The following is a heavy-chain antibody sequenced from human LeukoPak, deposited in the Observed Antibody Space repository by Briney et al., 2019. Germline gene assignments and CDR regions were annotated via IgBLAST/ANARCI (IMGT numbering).Heavy chain of an antibody. CDR2: IRDVGSNK. V-gene: IGHV3-30*02. CDR3: AKRTDYGGNSATRYYYGMDV. J-gene: IGHJ6*02. D-gene: IGHD4-23*01. Sequence: PGGALRLSCAASRVTFRSFGIHWVRQAPGKGLGWVAFIRDVGSNKYYADSVKGRFTISRDNSKNMMYLQMNNLRAEDTGVYYCAKRTDYGGNSATRYYYGMDVWGQGTTVTVAS. CDR1: RVTFRSFG.